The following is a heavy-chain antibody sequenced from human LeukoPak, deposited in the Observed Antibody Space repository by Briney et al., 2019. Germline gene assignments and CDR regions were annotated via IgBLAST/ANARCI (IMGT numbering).Heavy chain of an antibody. CDR2: INHSGST. V-gene: IGHV4-34*01. Sequence: SETLSPTCAVYGGSFSGYYWSWIRQPPGKGLEWIGEINHSGSTNYNPSLKSRVTISVDTSKNQFSLKLSSVTAADTAVYYCEVQGLEGGGYDLSYFDYWGQGTLVTVSS. J-gene: IGHJ4*02. D-gene: IGHD5-12*01. CDR1: GGSFSGYY. CDR3: EVQGLEGGGYDLSYFDY.